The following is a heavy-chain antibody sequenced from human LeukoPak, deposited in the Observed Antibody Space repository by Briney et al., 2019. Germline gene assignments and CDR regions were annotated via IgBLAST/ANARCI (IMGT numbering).Heavy chain of an antibody. D-gene: IGHD1-26*01. CDR1: GFTFSSYS. Sequence: PGGSLRLSCAASGFTFSSYSMNWVRQAPGKGLEWVSYISSSSSTIYYADSVKGRFTISRDNAKNSLYLQMNSLRAEDTAVYYCAREVSGSPGGFDYWGQGTLVTVSS. CDR2: ISSSSSTI. V-gene: IGHV3-48*01. CDR3: AREVSGSPGGFDY. J-gene: IGHJ4*02.